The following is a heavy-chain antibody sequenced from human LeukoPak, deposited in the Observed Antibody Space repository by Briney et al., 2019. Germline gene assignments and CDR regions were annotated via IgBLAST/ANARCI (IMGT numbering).Heavy chain of an antibody. J-gene: IGHJ4*02. CDR3: ARARETEAIDY. D-gene: IGHD6-25*01. V-gene: IGHV4-34*01. CDR1: GGTFSGYY. Sequence: SETLSLTCAVYGGTFSGYYWSWIRQPPGKGLEWIGEINHSGSANYNPSLKSRVTVSVDTSKNQFSLRVTSVTAADTAVYYCARARETEAIDYWGQGTLVTVSS. CDR2: INHSGSA.